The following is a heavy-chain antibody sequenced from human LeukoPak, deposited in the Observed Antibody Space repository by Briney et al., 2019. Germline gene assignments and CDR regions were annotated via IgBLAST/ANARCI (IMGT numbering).Heavy chain of an antibody. V-gene: IGHV3-48*03. D-gene: IGHD4-23*01. J-gene: IGHJ4*02. Sequence: GRSLRLSCPASGFTFSNYEMHWVRQAPGKGLEWVSYISSSGSDIYYADSVKGRFTISRDNAKNSLYLHMNSLRAEDTAVYYCARDYGGSSPFDYWGQGTLVTVSS. CDR2: ISSSGSDI. CDR1: GFTFSNYE. CDR3: ARDYGGSSPFDY.